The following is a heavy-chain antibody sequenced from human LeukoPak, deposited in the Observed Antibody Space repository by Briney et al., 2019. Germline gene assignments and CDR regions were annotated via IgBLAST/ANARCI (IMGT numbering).Heavy chain of an antibody. J-gene: IGHJ5*02. CDR2: MNPNSGNT. CDR1: GYTFTSYD. V-gene: IGHV1-8*01. Sequence: GASVKVSCKASGYTFTSYDINWVRQATGQGLEWMGWMNPNSGNTGYAQKFQGRVTMTRNTSISTAYMELSSLRSEDTAVYYCASSHSSSWYGSNNWFDPWGQGTLVTVSS. D-gene: IGHD6-13*01. CDR3: ASSHSSSWYGSNNWFDP.